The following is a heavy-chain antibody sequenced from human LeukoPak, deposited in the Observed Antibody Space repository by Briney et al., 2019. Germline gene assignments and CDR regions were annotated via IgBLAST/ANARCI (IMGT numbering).Heavy chain of an antibody. V-gene: IGHV3-30*04. CDR3: AVDPQFDP. CDR1: GFTFSSYA. J-gene: IGHJ5*02. CDR2: ISYDGSNK. Sequence: GGSLRLSCGASGFTFSSYAMHWVRQAPGKGLEWVAVISYDGSNKYYADSVKGRFTISRDNSKNTLYLQMNSLRAEDTAVYYCAVDPQFDPWGQGTLVTVSS.